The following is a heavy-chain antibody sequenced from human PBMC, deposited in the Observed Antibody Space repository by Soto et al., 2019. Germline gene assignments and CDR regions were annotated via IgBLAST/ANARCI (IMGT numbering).Heavy chain of an antibody. CDR1: GYTFTSYG. CDR2: ISAYKGET. D-gene: IGHD2-21*02. CDR3: ARDILYCGGDCYADTFDI. Sequence: QVQLVQSGVEVKKPGASVKVSCKASGYTFTSYGVSWVRQAPGQGLEWMGWISAYKGETNYAQKLRGRVTMTTDTFTNTVYMELRSLRSDDTAVYYCARDILYCGGDCYADTFDIWGQGTMVTVSS. V-gene: IGHV1-18*01. J-gene: IGHJ3*02.